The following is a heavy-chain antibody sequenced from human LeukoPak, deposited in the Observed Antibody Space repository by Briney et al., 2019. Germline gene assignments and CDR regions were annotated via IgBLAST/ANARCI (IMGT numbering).Heavy chain of an antibody. CDR3: AKDGGQWLLDY. CDR1: GFTFSSYD. D-gene: IGHD5-24*01. J-gene: IGHJ4*02. CDR2: ISYDGSNK. V-gene: IGHV3-30*18. Sequence: PGRSLRLSCAASGFTFSSYDMHWVRQAPGKGLEWVAVISYDGSNKYYADSVKGRFTISRDNSKNTLYLQMNSLRAEDTAVYYCAKDGGQWLLDYWGQGTLVTVSS.